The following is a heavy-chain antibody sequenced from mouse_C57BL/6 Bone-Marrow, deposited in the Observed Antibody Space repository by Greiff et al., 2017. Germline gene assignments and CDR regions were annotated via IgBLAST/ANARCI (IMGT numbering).Heavy chain of an antibody. D-gene: IGHD2-4*01. V-gene: IGHV14-4*01. CDR2: IDPENGDT. J-gene: IGHJ3*01. Sequence: EVQLQQSGAELVRPGASVKLSCTASGFNIKDDYMHWVKQRPEQGLEWIGWIDPENGDTEYASKFQGKATITADTSSNTAYLQLSSLTSEDTAVYYCTTRYDYDAAWFAYWGQGTLVTVSA. CDR1: GFNIKDDY. CDR3: TTRYDYDAAWFAY.